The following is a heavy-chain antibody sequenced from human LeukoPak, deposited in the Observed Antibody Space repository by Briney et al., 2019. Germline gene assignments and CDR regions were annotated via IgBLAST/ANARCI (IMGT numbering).Heavy chain of an antibody. V-gene: IGHV3-7*01. CDR3: VRGGTYWTVS. CDR1: GFVFSASY. J-gene: IGHJ5*01. Sequence: GGSLRLSCAASGFVFSASYMSWVRKAPGKGLEWVATIKPDGSEKYHVDSVSGRFTISRDNTNDSLFLQMDSLRVDDTAVYYCVRGGTYWTVSWGQGTLVNVS. CDR2: IKPDGSEK.